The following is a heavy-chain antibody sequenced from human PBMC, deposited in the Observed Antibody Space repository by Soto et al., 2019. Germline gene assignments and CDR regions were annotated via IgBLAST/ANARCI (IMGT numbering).Heavy chain of an antibody. CDR1: ARPMTGDC. Sequence: SEALSLTCTVSARPMTGDCWGWIRHPLGKTLEYFGHIYYTGSTRYNPSLTSRVTISLDTSREQFSLKLTSVTAADTAVYYCARGRHCTSTSCFGFPPRWFDP. CDR3: ARGRHCTSTSCFGFPPRWFDP. CDR2: IYYTGST. D-gene: IGHD2-2*01. J-gene: IGHJ5*02. V-gene: IGHV4-59*01.